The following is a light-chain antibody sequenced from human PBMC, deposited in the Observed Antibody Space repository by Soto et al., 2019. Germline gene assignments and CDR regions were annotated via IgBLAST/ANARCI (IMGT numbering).Light chain of an antibody. CDR1: SSDVGGYNY. Sequence: QSALTQPASVSGSPGQXXTISCTGTSSDVGGYNYVSWYQQHPGKAPKLMIYDVSNRPSGVSNRFSGSKSGNTASLTISGLQAEDEADYYCSSYTSSSTPVVFGGGTKVTVL. CDR2: DVS. J-gene: IGLJ2*01. V-gene: IGLV2-14*01. CDR3: SSYTSSSTPVV.